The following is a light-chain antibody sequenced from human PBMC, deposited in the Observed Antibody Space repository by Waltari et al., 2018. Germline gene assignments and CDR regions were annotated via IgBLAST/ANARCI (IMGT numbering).Light chain of an antibody. V-gene: IGKV1-5*03. J-gene: IGKJ4*01. Sequence: DIQMTQSPSTLSASIGDRVTITCRASQSISSWLVWYQQKPGKVPNLLIYRASTLESGVPSRFSGSGSGTDFTLTISSLQAEDVAVYYCQQYYNTPLTFGGGTKVEIK. CDR1: QSISSW. CDR2: RAS. CDR3: QQYYNTPLT.